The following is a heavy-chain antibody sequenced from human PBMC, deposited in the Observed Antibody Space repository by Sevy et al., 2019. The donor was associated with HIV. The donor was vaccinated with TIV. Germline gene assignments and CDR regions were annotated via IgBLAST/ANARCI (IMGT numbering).Heavy chain of an antibody. CDR3: AIGGYSYGYGKNHWFDP. Sequence: SETLSLTCAVYGGSFSGYYWSWIRQPPGKGLEWIGEINHSGSTNYNPSLKSRVTISVDTSKNQCSLKLSSVTAADTAVYYCAIGGYSYGYGKNHWFDPWGQGTLVTVSS. CDR2: INHSGST. V-gene: IGHV4-34*01. J-gene: IGHJ5*02. D-gene: IGHD5-18*01. CDR1: GGSFSGYY.